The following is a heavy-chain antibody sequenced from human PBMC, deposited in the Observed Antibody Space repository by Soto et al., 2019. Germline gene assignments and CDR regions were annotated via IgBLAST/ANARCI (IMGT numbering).Heavy chain of an antibody. Sequence: QVQLVQSGAEVKKPGASVKVSCKASGYTFTGYYMHWVRQAPGQGLEWMGWINPNSGGTNYAQKFQGRVTMTRDTSISTAYMELSRLRSDDTAVYYCARPPRPNSSSWYVGFDYWGQGTLVTVSS. V-gene: IGHV1-2*02. CDR3: ARPPRPNSSSWYVGFDY. D-gene: IGHD6-13*01. CDR2: INPNSGGT. J-gene: IGHJ4*02. CDR1: GYTFTGYY.